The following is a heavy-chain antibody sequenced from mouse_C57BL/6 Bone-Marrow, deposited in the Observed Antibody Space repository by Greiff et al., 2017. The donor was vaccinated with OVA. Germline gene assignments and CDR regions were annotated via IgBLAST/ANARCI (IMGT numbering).Heavy chain of an antibody. Sequence: SGAELVRPGASVKLSCTASGFNIKDDYMHWVKQRPEQGLEWIGWIDPENGDTEYASKFQGKATITADTSSNTAYLQLSSLTSEDTAVYYCTPAYYSNYVNYAMDYWGQGTSVTVSS. CDR1: GFNIKDDY. V-gene: IGHV14-4*01. CDR3: TPAYYSNYVNYAMDY. CDR2: IDPENGDT. J-gene: IGHJ4*01. D-gene: IGHD2-5*01.